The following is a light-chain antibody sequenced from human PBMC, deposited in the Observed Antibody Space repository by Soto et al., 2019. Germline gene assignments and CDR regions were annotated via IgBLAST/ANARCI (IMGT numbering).Light chain of an antibody. CDR1: QSVGSN. CDR2: DAS. CDR3: QQRSNWPPVFT. Sequence: EIVLTQSPVTLSLSPGERATISCRASQSVGSNLASCHQTPGQAPTPLIYDASNRATGITARFSGSRSGTDFTLTISSLEPEDFAVYYCQQRSNWPPVFTFGPGTKLDIK. V-gene: IGKV3-11*01. J-gene: IGKJ3*01.